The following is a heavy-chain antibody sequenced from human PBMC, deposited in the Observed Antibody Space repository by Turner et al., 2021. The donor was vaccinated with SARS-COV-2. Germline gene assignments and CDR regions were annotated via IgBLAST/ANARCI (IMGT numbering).Heavy chain of an antibody. CDR2: MNPDSGNT. CDR1: GYTFTSYD. CDR3: ARGGYCSSTSCSPYWYFDL. V-gene: IGHV1-8*03. D-gene: IGHD2-2*01. Sequence: QVQLVQSGAEVKKPGASVKVSCKASGYTFTSYDINWVRQATGQGLEWMGWMNPDSGNTANAQKFQGRVTITRNTSISTAYMELSSLRSEDTAVYYCARGGYCSSTSCSPYWYFDLWGRGTLVTVSS. J-gene: IGHJ2*01.